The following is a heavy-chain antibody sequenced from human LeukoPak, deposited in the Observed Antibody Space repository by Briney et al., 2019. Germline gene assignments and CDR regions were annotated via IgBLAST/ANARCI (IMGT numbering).Heavy chain of an antibody. D-gene: IGHD3-16*01. CDR3: TTQLAGGDWGYSYYMDV. CDR2: IRTKPNNYAA. CDR1: GFGFSGSA. J-gene: IGHJ6*03. V-gene: IGHV3-73*01. Sequence: PGGSLRLSCAASGFGFSGSAMHWVRQSSGEGLEWVGRIRTKPNNYAAVYAASMKGWFTTSRDDSKNMAYLQVSSLETEDTAVYYCTTQLAGGDWGYSYYMDVWGKGTTVTVSS.